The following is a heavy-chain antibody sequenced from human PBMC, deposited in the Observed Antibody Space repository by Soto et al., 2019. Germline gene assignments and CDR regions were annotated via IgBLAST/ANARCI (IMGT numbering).Heavy chain of an antibody. CDR3: AHRPRGYSYHFEY. V-gene: IGHV2-5*02. D-gene: IGHD5-18*01. CDR2: MYWDDDE. CDR1: GFSLTTRGVG. J-gene: IGHJ4*02. Sequence: QITLKESGPTLVKPTQTLTLTCTFSGFSLTTRGVGVGWIRQPPGKALKWLALMYWDDDEGYRPSLKSRLTIAKDTYKTQVLLTMTNMDPVDTATYYCAHRPRGYSYHFEYWGQGTLVTVSS.